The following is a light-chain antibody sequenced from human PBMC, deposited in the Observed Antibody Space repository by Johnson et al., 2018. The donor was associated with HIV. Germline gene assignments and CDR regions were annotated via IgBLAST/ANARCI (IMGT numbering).Light chain of an antibody. CDR1: SSNIGNNY. CDR2: DNN. J-gene: IGLJ1*01. Sequence: QSVLTQPPSVSAAPGQKVTISCSGSSSNIGNNYVSWYQQLPGTAPKLLIYDNNKRPSGIPDRSSGSKSGTSATLGITGLRTGDEADYYCGTGDSSLSAYYVFGTGTKVTVL. CDR3: GTGDSSLSAYYV. V-gene: IGLV1-51*01.